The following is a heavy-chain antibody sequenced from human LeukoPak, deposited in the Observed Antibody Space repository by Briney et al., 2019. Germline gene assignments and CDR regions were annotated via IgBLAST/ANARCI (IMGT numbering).Heavy chain of an antibody. CDR3: AVLAGTDYYYNMDV. V-gene: IGHV4-59*08. J-gene: IGHJ6*02. CDR1: GVSISSSY. CDR2: IDYSGST. Sequence: SGTLSLTCTVSGVSISSSYWSWIRQSPGKGLEWIGYIDYSGSTNYNPSLKSRVTISVDTSKKQLSLKLSSVTAADTAVYYCAVLAGTDYYYNMDVWGQGTTVTVSS. D-gene: IGHD6-19*01.